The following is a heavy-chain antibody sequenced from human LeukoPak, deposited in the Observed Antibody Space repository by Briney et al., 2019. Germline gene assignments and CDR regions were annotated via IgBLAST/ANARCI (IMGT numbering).Heavy chain of an antibody. J-gene: IGHJ5*02. CDR3: ARRVADRTVPTWFDP. Sequence: ASVQVSCKASGYTFTRSGMSWARPAPGQGLGWMGWISAYNGNTKYATKTQGRVTMTTEKSTRTAYIELRSLRSDHTALSYCARRVADRTVPTWFDPWGQGTLVTVSS. CDR2: ISAYNGNT. CDR1: GYTFTRSG. V-gene: IGHV1-18*01. D-gene: IGHD4-17*01.